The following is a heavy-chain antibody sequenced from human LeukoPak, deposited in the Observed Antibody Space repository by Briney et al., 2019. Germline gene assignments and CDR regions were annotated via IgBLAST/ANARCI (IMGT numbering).Heavy chain of an antibody. CDR1: GGSFSGYY. J-gene: IGHJ3*02. CDR3: ARAAYYYDSRRERAFDI. CDR2: INHSGST. V-gene: IGHV4-34*01. Sequence: SETLSLTCAVYGGSFSGYYWTWIRQPPGKGLEWIGEINHSGSTNYNPSLKSRVTISVDTSKNQFSLKLSSVTAADTAVYYCARAAYYYDSRRERAFDIWGQGTMVTVSS. D-gene: IGHD3-22*01.